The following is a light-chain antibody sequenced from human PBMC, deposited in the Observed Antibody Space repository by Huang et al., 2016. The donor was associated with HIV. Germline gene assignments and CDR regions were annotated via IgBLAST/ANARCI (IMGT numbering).Light chain of an antibody. V-gene: IGKV1-39*01. CDR2: SST. J-gene: IGKJ4*01. Sequence: DIQVTQSPSSLSASVGDRVTITCRTSQRISSHLSWYQQKIGKGPKLLIHSSTVLQSGVPSRFTGSGSGTDFTLTINSLQPEDFATYYCQQTYSAPVTFGGGTRVEIK. CDR1: QRISSH. CDR3: QQTYSAPVT.